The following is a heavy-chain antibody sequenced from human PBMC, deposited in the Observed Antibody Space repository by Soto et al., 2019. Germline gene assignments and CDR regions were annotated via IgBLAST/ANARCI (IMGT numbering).Heavy chain of an antibody. J-gene: IGHJ5*02. V-gene: IGHV1-2*02. Sequence: QVQLVQSGAEVKKPGASVKVSCKASGYTFTAYYMHRVRQAPGQGLEWMGWINPNSGGTYHAQNFQGRVTMTRDTSTTTAYMELASLRSDDTAVYYCARGGGRGYNELDPWGHGTLVIVSS. CDR2: INPNSGGT. CDR3: ARGGGRGYNELDP. CDR1: GYTFTAYY. D-gene: IGHD5-12*01.